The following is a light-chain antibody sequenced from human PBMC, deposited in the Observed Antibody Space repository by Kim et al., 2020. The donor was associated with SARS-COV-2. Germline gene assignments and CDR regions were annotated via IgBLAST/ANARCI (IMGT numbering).Light chain of an antibody. V-gene: IGLV1-44*01. J-gene: IGLJ3*02. CDR2: SNN. CDR3: AAWDDSLNGRWV. Sequence: QRVTISCSGSSSNTGRNTVSWYQQLPGTAPKLLIYSNNHRPSGVRDRFSGSRSGTSASLAIRGLQSEDAADYYCAAWDDSLNGRWVFGGGTKLTVL. CDR1: SSNTGRNT.